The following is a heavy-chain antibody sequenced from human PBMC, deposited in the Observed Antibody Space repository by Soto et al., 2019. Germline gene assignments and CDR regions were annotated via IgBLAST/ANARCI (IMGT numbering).Heavy chain of an antibody. J-gene: IGHJ4*02. V-gene: IGHV4-61*05. CDR1: GGSISSSSYY. CDR2: IYYSGST. CDR3: ARYDSSGPIDY. D-gene: IGHD3-22*01. Sequence: SETLSLTCTVSGGSISSSSYYWGWIRQPPGKGLEWIGYIYYSGSTNYNPSLKSRVTISVDTSKNQFSLKLSSVIALDTVVYYCARYDSSGPIDYWGQGTLVTVSS.